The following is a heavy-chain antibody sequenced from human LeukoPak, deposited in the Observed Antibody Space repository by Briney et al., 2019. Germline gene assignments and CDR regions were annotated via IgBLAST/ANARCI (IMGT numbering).Heavy chain of an antibody. J-gene: IGHJ3*02. CDR1: GFTVSSNY. CDR2: IYSGGST. D-gene: IGHD3-22*01. V-gene: IGHV3-66*01. CDR3: ARDYYDSSGPNDAFDI. Sequence: GGSLRLSCAASGFTVSSNYMSWVRQAPGKGLEWVSVIYSGGSTYYADSVKGRFTISRDNSKNTLYLQMNSLRAEDTAVYYRARDYYDSSGPNDAFDIWGQGTMVTVSS.